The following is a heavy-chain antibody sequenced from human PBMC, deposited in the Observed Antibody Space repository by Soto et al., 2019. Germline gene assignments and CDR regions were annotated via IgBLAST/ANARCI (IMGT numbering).Heavy chain of an antibody. Sequence: PSETLSLTCTVSGGSISISYWSWTRKHPGKGLEWIGYIYYSGSTYYNPSLKSRVTISVDTSKNQFTLKLSSVTAADTAVYYCARSLTDRVYCYYYMDVWGKGTTVTVSS. CDR2: IYYSGST. CDR3: ARSLTDRVYCYYYMDV. V-gene: IGHV4-59*12. J-gene: IGHJ6*03. CDR1: GGSISISY. D-gene: IGHD4-4*01.